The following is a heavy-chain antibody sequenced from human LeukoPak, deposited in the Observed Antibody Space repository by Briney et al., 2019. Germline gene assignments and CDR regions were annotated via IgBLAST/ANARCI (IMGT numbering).Heavy chain of an antibody. J-gene: IGHJ4*02. CDR2: IYYDGST. CDR3: ARGRQVSDY. Sequence: KPSETLSLTCTVSRGSIRNNYWSWFRQPPGKGLEWVGYIYYDGSTNYNPFLKSRVTISLDMSKNQLSLKLSSVTTADTAVYYCARGRQVSDYWGQGTLVTVSS. CDR1: RGSIRNNY. V-gene: IGHV4-59*01.